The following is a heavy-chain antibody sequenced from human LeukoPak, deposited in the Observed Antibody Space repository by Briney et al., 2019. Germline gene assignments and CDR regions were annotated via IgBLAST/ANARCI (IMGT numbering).Heavy chain of an antibody. CDR1: GFTFSSYA. V-gene: IGHV3-23*01. Sequence: PGGSLRLSCAASGFTFSSYAMSWVRQAPGKGLEWVSAISGSGGSTYYADSVKGRFTISRDNSKNTLYLQMNSLRAEDTAVYYCAKIDVGLMITFGGIKGGAFDIWGQGTMVTVSS. CDR3: AKIDVGLMITFGGIKGGAFDI. J-gene: IGHJ3*02. D-gene: IGHD3-16*01. CDR2: ISGSGGST.